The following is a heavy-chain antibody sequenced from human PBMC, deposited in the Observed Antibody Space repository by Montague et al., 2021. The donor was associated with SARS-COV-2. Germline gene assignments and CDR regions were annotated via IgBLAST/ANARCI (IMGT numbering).Heavy chain of an antibody. V-gene: IGHV4-34*01. CDR1: GGSLSGYY. J-gene: IGHJ4*02. D-gene: IGHD2-15*01. Sequence: SETLSLTCAVYGGSLSGYYWSWIRQPPGEGLEWIAEISHSGSTSYNPSLKSRVTMSVDTSKNQFSLKVNSVTAADTAVYYCARHYSATLPAVYWGQGTLVTASS. CDR3: ARHYSATLPAVY. CDR2: ISHSGST.